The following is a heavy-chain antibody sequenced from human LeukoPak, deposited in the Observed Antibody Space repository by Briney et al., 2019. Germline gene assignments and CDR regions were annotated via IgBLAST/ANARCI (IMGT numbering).Heavy chain of an antibody. D-gene: IGHD3-22*01. V-gene: IGHV3-20*04. Sequence: PGGSLRLSCAASGFTLGDYGMSWVRQAPGKGLEWVSGINWNGGSTGYADSVTGRFTISKDNAKNSLYLQMNSLRAEDTALYYCARDRDYDIRNPLGLWGQGTLVTVSS. CDR1: GFTLGDYG. CDR2: INWNGGST. J-gene: IGHJ4*02. CDR3: ARDRDYDIRNPLGL.